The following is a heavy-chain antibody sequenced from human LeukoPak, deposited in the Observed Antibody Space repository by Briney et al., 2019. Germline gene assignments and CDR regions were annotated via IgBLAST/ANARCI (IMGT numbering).Heavy chain of an antibody. Sequence: ASLKVSCKASGYTFSTYGISWVRQAPGQGLEWIGWISGYNGNTKYVQELKDRITLTKDTSTTTVYMELTSLRSDDTAIYYCARDGLEDVRHSSNWLVRYNYYGMDVWGQGTTVTVTS. V-gene: IGHV1-18*01. CDR3: ARDGLEDVRHSSNWLVRYNYYGMDV. D-gene: IGHD3-16*01. CDR2: ISGYNGNT. CDR1: GYTFSTYG. J-gene: IGHJ6*02.